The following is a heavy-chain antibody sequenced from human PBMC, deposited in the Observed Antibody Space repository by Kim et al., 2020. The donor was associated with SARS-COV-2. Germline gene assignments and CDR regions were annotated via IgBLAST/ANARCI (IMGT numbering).Heavy chain of an antibody. Sequence: RNTTSNPSLKSRVTISVDTSKNQFSLNLTSVTAADTAVYYCATYSGTYYYNWGQGTLVTVSS. V-gene: IGHV4-59*01. J-gene: IGHJ4*02. CDR3: ATYSGTYYYN. D-gene: IGHD3-22*01. CDR2: RNT.